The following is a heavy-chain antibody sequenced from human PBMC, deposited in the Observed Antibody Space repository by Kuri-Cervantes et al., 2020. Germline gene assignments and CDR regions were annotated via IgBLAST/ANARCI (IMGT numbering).Heavy chain of an antibody. J-gene: IGHJ3*02. Sequence: SETLSLTCAVSGYSISSGYYRGWIRQPPGKGLEWIGSIYHSGSTYYNSSLKRRVTISEDTSRNQFSLKLSSVTAADTAVYYCARHVPDSGSYYVLADAFEIWGQGTMVTVSS. D-gene: IGHD1-26*01. CDR1: GYSISSGYY. V-gene: IGHV4-38-2*01. CDR3: ARHVPDSGSYYVLADAFEI. CDR2: IYHSGST.